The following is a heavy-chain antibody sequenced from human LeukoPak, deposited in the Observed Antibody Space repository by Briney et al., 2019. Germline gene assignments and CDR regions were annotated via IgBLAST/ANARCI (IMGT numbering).Heavy chain of an antibody. CDR1: GYTFTDYY. V-gene: IGHV1-2*02. J-gene: IGHJ4*02. Sequence: ASVKVSCKASGYTFTDYYIHWLRPAPGQGLEWMGWINPNSGGTNYAQNFQGRVTMTRDTSISTAYMELSSLRSDDTAVYYCARGFSGYFWFWGQGTLVTVSS. D-gene: IGHD5-12*01. CDR2: INPNSGGT. CDR3: ARGFSGYFWF.